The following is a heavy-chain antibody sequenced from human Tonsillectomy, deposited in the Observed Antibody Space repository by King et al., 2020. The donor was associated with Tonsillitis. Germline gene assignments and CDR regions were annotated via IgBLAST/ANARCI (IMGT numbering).Heavy chain of an antibody. CDR3: ARVLVGGYSYGSRSLYFDL. CDR2: VNHSGST. D-gene: IGHD5-18*01. Sequence: VQLRQWGAGLLKPSETLSLTCAVYGGSFSDDYWSWIRQPPGKGLEWIGEVNHSGSTNYNPSLKSRVTISLDTPKIKLSLNLSSVTAADTAVYYCARVLVGGYSYGSRSLYFDLWGRGTLVTVSS. V-gene: IGHV4-34*01. J-gene: IGHJ2*01. CDR1: GGSFSDDY.